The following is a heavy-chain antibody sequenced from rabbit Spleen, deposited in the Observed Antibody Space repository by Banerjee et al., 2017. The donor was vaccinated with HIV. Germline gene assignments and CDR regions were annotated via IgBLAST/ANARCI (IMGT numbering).Heavy chain of an antibody. J-gene: IGHJ6*01. CDR3: ARDTSSSFSSYGMDL. Sequence: QEQLEESGGDLVKPGSSLTLTCKASGLDFSVNYWICWVRQAPGKGLEWVACIDVVKSGGTYYATWAKGRFTCSKTSSTTVTLQMTRLTAADTATYFCARDTSSSFSSYGMDLWGPGTLVTVS. V-gene: IGHV1S45*01. CDR2: IDVVKSGGT. CDR1: GLDFSVNYW. D-gene: IGHD1-1*01.